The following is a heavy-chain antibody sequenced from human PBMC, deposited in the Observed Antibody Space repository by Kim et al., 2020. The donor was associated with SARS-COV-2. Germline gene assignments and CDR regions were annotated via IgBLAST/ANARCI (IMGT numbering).Heavy chain of an antibody. CDR3: ARDASGISWSAYYFDY. Sequence: ASVKVSCKASNYTFRRNAISWVRQAPGQGLEWMGWINPYNGNTNYAQNFQGRVTLTTDTGTSTAYMELTSLTSDDTAVYYCARDASGISWSAYYFDYWGQ. CDR1: NYTFRRNA. D-gene: IGHD1-26*01. CDR2: INPYNGNT. J-gene: IGHJ4*02. V-gene: IGHV1-18*01.